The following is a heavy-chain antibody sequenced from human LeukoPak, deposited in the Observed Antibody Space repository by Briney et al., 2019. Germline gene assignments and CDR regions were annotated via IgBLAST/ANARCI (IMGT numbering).Heavy chain of an antibody. V-gene: IGHV4-4*02. Sequence: SETLSLTCAVSGGSISSSNWWSWVRQPPGKGLEWIGEIYHSGSTNYNPSLKSRVTISVDTSKNQFSLKLSSVTAADTAVYYCARDGSSGWYLGDNWFDPWGQGTLVTVSS. J-gene: IGHJ5*02. CDR3: ARDGSSGWYLGDNWFDP. CDR2: IYHSGST. CDR1: GGSISSSNW. D-gene: IGHD6-19*01.